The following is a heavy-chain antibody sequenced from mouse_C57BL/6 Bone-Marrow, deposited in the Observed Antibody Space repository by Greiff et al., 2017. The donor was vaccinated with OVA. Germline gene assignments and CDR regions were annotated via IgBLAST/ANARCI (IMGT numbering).Heavy chain of an antibody. D-gene: IGHD2-1*01. J-gene: IGHJ2*01. CDR1: GFTIKDDY. V-gene: IGHV14-4*01. Sequence: VQLQQSGAELVRPGASVKLSCTASGFTIKDDYMHWVKQRPEQGLEWIGWIDPENGDTEYASKFQGKATITADTSSNTAYLQLSSLTSEDTAVYSCTSYGNFDYWGQGTTLTVAA. CDR3: TSYGNFDY. CDR2: IDPENGDT.